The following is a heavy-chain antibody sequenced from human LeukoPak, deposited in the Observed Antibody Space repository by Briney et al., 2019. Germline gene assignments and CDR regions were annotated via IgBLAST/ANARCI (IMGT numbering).Heavy chain of an antibody. CDR2: IYYSGST. Sequence: PSETLSLTCTVSGGSISSYYWSWIRQPPGKGLEWIGYIYYSGSTNYNPSLKSRVTISVDTSKNQCSLKLSSVTAADTAVYYCARVPIAADNWFDPWGQGTLVTVSS. D-gene: IGHD6-13*01. V-gene: IGHV4-59*01. CDR1: GGSISSYY. CDR3: ARVPIAADNWFDP. J-gene: IGHJ5*02.